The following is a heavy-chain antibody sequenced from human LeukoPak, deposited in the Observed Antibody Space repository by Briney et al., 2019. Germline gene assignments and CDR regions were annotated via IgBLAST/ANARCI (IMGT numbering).Heavy chain of an antibody. CDR1: GFTFDTYA. Sequence: GGSLRLPCAASGFTFDTYAMHWVRQAPGEGLEWMAVIWDDGSRKEYADSVKGRFTVSRENSKTTLDMQMNSLRAEDTAMYYCARGYCTGANCRPYYYYGMDVWGQGTTVTVSS. CDR3: ARGYCTGANCRPYYYYGMDV. D-gene: IGHD2-8*02. V-gene: IGHV3-33*01. CDR2: IWDDGSRK. J-gene: IGHJ6*02.